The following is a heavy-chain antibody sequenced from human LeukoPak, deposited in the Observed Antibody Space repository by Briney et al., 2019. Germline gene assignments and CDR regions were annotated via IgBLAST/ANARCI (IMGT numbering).Heavy chain of an antibody. CDR3: ARDRGYMDV. V-gene: IGHV1-46*01. J-gene: IGHJ6*02. CDR2: INPSGGST. Sequence: ASVKVSCKASGYTFTSYYMHWVRHTPGQGLEWVGVINPSGGSTSYAQKFQGRVTMTRDTSTSTVYMELSSLRSEDTAVYYCARDRGYMDVWGQGTTVTVPS. D-gene: IGHD3-22*01. CDR1: GYTFTSYY.